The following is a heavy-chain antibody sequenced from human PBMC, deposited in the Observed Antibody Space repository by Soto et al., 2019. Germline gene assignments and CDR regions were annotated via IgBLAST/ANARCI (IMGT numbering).Heavy chain of an antibody. CDR1: GGTFSNYA. Sequence: QVQLVQSGAEVKKPGSSVKVSCKASGGTFSNYAVTWVRQAPGQGLEWMGGIIPIFGAATYTQKFQGRVTVTADKYTGTAYMELSSLRSEDTAVYYCARGRGFYSSSDEFYFYSMDVWGQGTTVTVSS. CDR3: ARGRGFYSSSDEFYFYSMDV. D-gene: IGHD6-6*01. V-gene: IGHV1-69*06. J-gene: IGHJ6*02. CDR2: IIPIFGAA.